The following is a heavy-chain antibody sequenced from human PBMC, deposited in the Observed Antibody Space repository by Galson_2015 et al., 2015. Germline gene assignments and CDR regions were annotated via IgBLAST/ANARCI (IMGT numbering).Heavy chain of an antibody. Sequence: SLRLSCAASGFTFSSYAMHWVRQAPGKGLEWVAVISYDGSNKYYADSVKGRFTISGNNSKNTLYLQMNSLRAEDTAVYYCARDSAGYDSSLDYWGQGTLVTVSS. CDR2: ISYDGSNK. CDR1: GFTFSSYA. J-gene: IGHJ4*02. V-gene: IGHV3-30-3*01. CDR3: ARDSAGYDSSLDY. D-gene: IGHD3-3*01.